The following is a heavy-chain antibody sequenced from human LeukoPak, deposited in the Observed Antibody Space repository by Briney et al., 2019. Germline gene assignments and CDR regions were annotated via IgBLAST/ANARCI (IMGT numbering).Heavy chain of an antibody. V-gene: IGHV4-59*01. CDR3: ARGYDSSSLFDY. CDR2: IYYSGST. J-gene: IGHJ4*02. Sequence: SETLSLTCTVSGGSISSYYWSWIRQPPGKGLEWIGYIYYSGSTNYNPSLKSRVTISVDTSKNQFSLKLSSVTAADTAVYYCARGYDSSSLFDYWGQGTLVTVSS. D-gene: IGHD6-6*01. CDR1: GGSISSYY.